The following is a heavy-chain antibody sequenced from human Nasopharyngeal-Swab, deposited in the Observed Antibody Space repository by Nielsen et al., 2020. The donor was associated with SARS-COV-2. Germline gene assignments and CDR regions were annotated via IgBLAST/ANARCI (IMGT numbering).Heavy chain of an antibody. J-gene: IGHJ4*02. Sequence: ASVKVSCKASGYISTSYDISWVRQARGQGFEWMGWIGAYNGNTNYAQKFQDRVTMTTDTSTSTVYMELRSLRSDDTAVYYCARHGVAEDYWGQGTLVTVSS. D-gene: IGHD3-3*01. CDR1: GYISTSYD. CDR3: ARHGVAEDY. V-gene: IGHV1-18*01. CDR2: IGAYNGNT.